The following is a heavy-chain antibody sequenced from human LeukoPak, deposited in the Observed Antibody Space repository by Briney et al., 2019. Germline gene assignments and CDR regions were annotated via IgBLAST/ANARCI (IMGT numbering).Heavy chain of an antibody. CDR2: ISGSGGST. CDR3: AKDREVRGVFNAFPY. D-gene: IGHD3-10*01. CDR1: GFTFSSYS. Sequence: GGSLRLSCAASGFTFSSYSMTWVRQAPGKGLEWVSAISGSGGSTYYADSVKGRFTISRDNSKNTLYLQMNSLRAEDTAVYYCAKDREVRGVFNAFPYWGQGTLVTVSS. J-gene: IGHJ4*02. V-gene: IGHV3-23*01.